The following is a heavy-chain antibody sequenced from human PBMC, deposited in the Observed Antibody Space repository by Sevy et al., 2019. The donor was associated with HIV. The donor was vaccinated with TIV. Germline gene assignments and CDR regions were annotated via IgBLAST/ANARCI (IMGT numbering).Heavy chain of an antibody. Sequence: GGSLRLSSTASGFTFGDYAMSWFRQAPGKGLEWVGLFRSKGYGGTTEYAASVKGRFIMSRDDSKSIAYLQMNSLKTEDTAVYYCTRGPRGGWAFDLWGQGTMVTVSS. CDR1: GFTFGDYA. CDR2: FRSKGYGGTT. J-gene: IGHJ3*01. CDR3: TRGPRGGWAFDL. D-gene: IGHD3-16*01. V-gene: IGHV3-49*03.